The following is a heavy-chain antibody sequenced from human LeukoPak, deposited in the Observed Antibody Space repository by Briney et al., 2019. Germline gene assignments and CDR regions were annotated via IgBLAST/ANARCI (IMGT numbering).Heavy chain of an antibody. CDR2: TSGSGGST. D-gene: IGHD3-10*01. CDR1: GFTFSSNA. J-gene: IGHJ5*02. CDR3: AKSMVRGPPSWFDP. Sequence: GGSLRLSCAASGFTFSSNAMSWVRQAPGKGLEWVSATSGSGGSTSYADSVKGRFTISRDNSNNTLYLQMNSLRAEHTAVYCCAKSMVRGPPSWFDPWGQGTLVTVSS. V-gene: IGHV3-23*01.